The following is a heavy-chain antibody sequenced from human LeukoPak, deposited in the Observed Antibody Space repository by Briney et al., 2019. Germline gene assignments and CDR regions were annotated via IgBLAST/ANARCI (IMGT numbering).Heavy chain of an antibody. J-gene: IGHJ4*02. CDR1: GFSFSKYW. CDR3: ARDFDMGITPGDDFDF. V-gene: IGHV3-74*01. Sequence: GGSLRLSCAASGFSFSKYWMHWVRQTPGEGLVWVARIKEDGTYTSYADSVKGRFTISRDNARNTVFLQMNSLRAEDTAVYYCARDFDMGITPGDDFDFRGQGTLVTVSS. CDR2: IKEDGTYT. D-gene: IGHD3-9*01.